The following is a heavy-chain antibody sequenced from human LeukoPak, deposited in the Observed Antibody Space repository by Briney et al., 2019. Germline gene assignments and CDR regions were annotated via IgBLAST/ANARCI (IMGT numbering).Heavy chain of an antibody. V-gene: IGHV4-34*01. CDR1: GGSFSGYY. CDR2: INHSGST. CDR3: ARGRLWFGEFERFYYYYYMDV. D-gene: IGHD3-10*01. Sequence: SETLSLTCAVYGGSFSGYYWSWIRQPPGKGLEWIGEINHSGSTNYNPSLKSRVTISVDTSKNQFSLKLSSVTAADTAVYYCARGRLWFGEFERFYYYYYMDVWGKGTTVTISS. J-gene: IGHJ6*03.